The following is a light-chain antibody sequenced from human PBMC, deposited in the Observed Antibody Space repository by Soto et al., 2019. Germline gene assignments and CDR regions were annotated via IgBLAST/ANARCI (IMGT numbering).Light chain of an antibody. CDR1: QSIGSF. CDR2: AAS. CDR3: QQRKNWQVT. J-gene: IGKJ5*01. V-gene: IGKV1-9*01. Sequence: DIQMTQSPSSLSASVGDRVTITCRASQSIGSFLAWYQQPPGKAPKLLSYAASTLQIGVPSRFRGSGSGTDFTLTISSLEPEDFAVYYCQQRKNWQVTFGQGTRLEIK.